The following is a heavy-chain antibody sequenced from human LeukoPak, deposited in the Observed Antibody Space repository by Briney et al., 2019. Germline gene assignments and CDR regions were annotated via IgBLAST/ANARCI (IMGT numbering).Heavy chain of an antibody. D-gene: IGHD2/OR15-2a*01. CDR2: IYNSAST. J-gene: IGHJ4*02. V-gene: IGHV4-38-2*01. CDR1: GYSITNGDY. CDR3: ARNSTSGFFDY. Sequence: RASETLSLTCVVSGYSITNGDYWGWLRQSPGKGLEWIGSIYNSASTHYNPSLKSRVTILVDTSKNEFSLKMTSVTAADTAMYYCARNSTSGFFDYWGQGTLATVSS.